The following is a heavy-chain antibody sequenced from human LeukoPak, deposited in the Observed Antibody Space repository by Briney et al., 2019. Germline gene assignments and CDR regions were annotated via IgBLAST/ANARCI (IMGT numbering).Heavy chain of an antibody. J-gene: IGHJ4*02. V-gene: IGHV1-2*02. D-gene: IGHD2-15*01. CDR1: GYTFTGYY. CDR3: ARDLGYCSGGSCLIFDY. CDR2: INPNSGGT. Sequence: ASVKVSCKASGYTFTGYYMHWVRQAPGQGLGWMGWINPNSGGTNYAQKFQGRVTMTRDTSISTAYMELSRLRSDDTAVYYCARDLGYCSGGSCLIFDYWGQGTLVTVSS.